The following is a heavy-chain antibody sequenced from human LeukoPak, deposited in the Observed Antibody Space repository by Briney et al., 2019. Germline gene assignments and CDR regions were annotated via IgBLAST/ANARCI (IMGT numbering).Heavy chain of an antibody. D-gene: IGHD3-10*01. J-gene: IGHJ4*02. V-gene: IGHV3-30*18. Sequence: GGSLRLSCAASGFTFSSYGMHWVRQAPGKGLEWVAVISYDGSNKYYADSVKGRFTISRDNSKNPLYLQMNSLRAEDTAVYSCPKDRRYYDGSPPFDWGQGTLVTVSS. CDR3: PKDRRYYDGSPPFD. CDR2: ISYDGSNK. CDR1: GFTFSSYG.